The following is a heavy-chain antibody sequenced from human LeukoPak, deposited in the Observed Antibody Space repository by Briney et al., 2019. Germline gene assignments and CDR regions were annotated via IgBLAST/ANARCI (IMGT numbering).Heavy chain of an antibody. Sequence: SEPLSLTCTVSGGSISSSSYYWGWIRQPPGKGLEWIGWIYYSGSTYYNPSLKGRVTISVYTSKNQFSLKLSSVTAADTAVYYCARGRGYSYGDAYYYYYMDVWGKGTTVTVSS. CDR3: ARGRGYSYGDAYYYYYMDV. J-gene: IGHJ6*03. CDR1: GGSISSSSYY. CDR2: IYYSGST. V-gene: IGHV4-39*07. D-gene: IGHD5-18*01.